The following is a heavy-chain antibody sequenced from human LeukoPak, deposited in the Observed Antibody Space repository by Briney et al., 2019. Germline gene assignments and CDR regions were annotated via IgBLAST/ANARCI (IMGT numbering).Heavy chain of an antibody. J-gene: IGHJ5*02. CDR3: ARDQRGSGSYGWFDP. CDR2: ISESGGNT. D-gene: IGHD3-10*01. V-gene: IGHV3-23*01. CDR1: EFTFSRFA. Sequence: QPGGSLRLSCAASEFTFSRFAMNWVRQAPGKGLEWVSSISESGGNTYYADSVKGRFTISRDNSKNTLYLQMNSLRAEDTALYYCARDQRGSGSYGWFDPWGQGTLVTVSS.